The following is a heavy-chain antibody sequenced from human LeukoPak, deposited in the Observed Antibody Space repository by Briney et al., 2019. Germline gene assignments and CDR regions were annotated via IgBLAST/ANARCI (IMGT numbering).Heavy chain of an antibody. CDR2: IIPIFGTA. J-gene: IGHJ5*02. V-gene: IGHV1-69*13. CDR3: AISITIFGVGPYNWFDP. Sequence: SLKVSCKASGGTFSSYAISWVRQAPGQGLEWMGGIIPIFGTANYAQKFQGRVTITADESTSTAYMELSSLRSEDTAVYYCAISITIFGVGPYNWFDPWGQGTLVTVSS. D-gene: IGHD3-3*01. CDR1: GGTFSSYA.